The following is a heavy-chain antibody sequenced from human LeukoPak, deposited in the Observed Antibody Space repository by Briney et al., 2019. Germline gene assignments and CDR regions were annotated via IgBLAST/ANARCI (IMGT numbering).Heavy chain of an antibody. CDR2: ISSSSNTI. Sequence: GGSLRLSWAASGXTFSIYSMNWVRQVPGKGLEWVSYISSSSNTIYYADSVKGRFTISRDNAKNSVYLQMSSLRDEDTAVYYCARDRGYFSYWGQGTLVTVSS. D-gene: IGHD2-15*01. CDR1: GXTFSIYS. V-gene: IGHV3-48*02. CDR3: ARDRGYFSY. J-gene: IGHJ4*02.